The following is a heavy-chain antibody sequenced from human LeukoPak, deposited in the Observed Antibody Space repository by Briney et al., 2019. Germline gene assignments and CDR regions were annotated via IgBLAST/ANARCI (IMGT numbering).Heavy chain of an antibody. CDR3: ARFETDYYYYMDV. Sequence: SETLSLTCTVSGGSISSSSYYWGWIRQPPGKGLEWIGSIYYSGSTYYNPSLKSRVTISVDTSKNQFSLKLSSVTAADTAVYYCARFETDYYYYMDVWGKGTTVTVSS. V-gene: IGHV4-39*07. CDR1: GGSISSSSYY. D-gene: IGHD3-9*01. CDR2: IYYSGST. J-gene: IGHJ6*03.